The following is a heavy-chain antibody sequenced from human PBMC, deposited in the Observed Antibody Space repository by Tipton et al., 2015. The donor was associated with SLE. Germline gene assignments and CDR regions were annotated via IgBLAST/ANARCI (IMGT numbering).Heavy chain of an antibody. CDR2: VKDKPNSYTT. Sequence: GSLRLSCRGSGFIFGNFAMSWVRQAPGKGLEWVGRVKDKPNSYTTEYAASVKGRFTISRDDSKNSLYLQMNSLKTDDTAVYYCARCNNEWSGEFDYWGQGTLVTVSS. D-gene: IGHD3-3*01. J-gene: IGHJ4*02. V-gene: IGHV3-72*01. CDR1: GFIFGNFA. CDR3: ARCNNEWSGEFDY.